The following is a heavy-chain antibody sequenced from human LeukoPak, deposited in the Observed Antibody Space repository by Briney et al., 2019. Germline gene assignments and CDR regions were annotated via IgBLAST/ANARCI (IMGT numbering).Heavy chain of an antibody. D-gene: IGHD6-19*01. V-gene: IGHV4-39*07. CDR2: VHYSGGS. CDR3: ARVKPEGAWLGYFDY. CDR1: GGSISSSTYY. Sequence: PSETLSLTCTVSGGSISSSTYYWGWIRQSPGKGLEWIGSVHYSGGSYYNPSLKSRVTISLNTSKNQFSLKLSSVTAADTAVYFCARVKPEGAWLGYFDYWGQGTLVTVSS. J-gene: IGHJ4*02.